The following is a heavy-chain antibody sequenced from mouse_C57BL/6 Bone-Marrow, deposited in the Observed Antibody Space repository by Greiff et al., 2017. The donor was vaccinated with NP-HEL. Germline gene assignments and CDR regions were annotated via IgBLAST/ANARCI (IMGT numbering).Heavy chain of an antibody. J-gene: IGHJ1*03. CDR1: GYAFSSSW. V-gene: IGHV1-82*01. CDR3: ARRDYGSSFYFDI. CDR2: IYPGDGDT. D-gene: IGHD1-1*01. Sequence: LVESGPELVKPGASVKISCKASGYAFSSSWMNWVKQRPGKGLEWIGRIYPGDGDTNYNGKFKGKATLTADKSSSTAYMQLSSLASEDSAVYFCARRDYGSSFYFDIWGTGTTVTVSS.